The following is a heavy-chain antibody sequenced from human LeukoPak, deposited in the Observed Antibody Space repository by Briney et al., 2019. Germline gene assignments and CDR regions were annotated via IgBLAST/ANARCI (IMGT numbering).Heavy chain of an antibody. CDR1: GFTFSTYE. CDR2: ISSSGTTT. J-gene: IGHJ4*02. CDR3: ATQGRGTSRRGY. D-gene: IGHD1-26*01. V-gene: IGHV3-48*03. Sequence: PGGSLRLSCAASGFTFSTYEMNWVRQAPGKGLEWLSYISSSGTTTYYADSVKGRFTISRDNAKNSLYLQMNNLRTEDMAVCYCATQGRGTSRRGYWGQGTLVTVSS.